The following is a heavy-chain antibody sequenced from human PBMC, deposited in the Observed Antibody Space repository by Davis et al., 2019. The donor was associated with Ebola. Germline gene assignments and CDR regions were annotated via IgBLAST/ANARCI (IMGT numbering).Heavy chain of an antibody. CDR3: ARDGGRYFDWFPYYYGMDV. CDR2: INGDNTDT. J-gene: IGHJ6*02. D-gene: IGHD3-9*01. V-gene: IGHV1-3*01. CDR1: GHTFNNYA. Sequence: ASVKVSCKASGHTFNNYAIHWVRQAPGGRLEWMGWINGDNTDTKYSQKFQGRVTITRDTSASTAYMELSSLRSEDTAVYYCARDGGRYFDWFPYYYGMDVWGQGTTVTVSS.